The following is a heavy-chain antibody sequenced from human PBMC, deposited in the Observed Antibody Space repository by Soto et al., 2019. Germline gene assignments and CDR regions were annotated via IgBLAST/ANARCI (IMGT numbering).Heavy chain of an antibody. CDR2: TNPSGGST. Sequence: ASVKVSCKASGYTFTSYYMHWVRQAPGQGLEWMGITNPSGGSTSYAQKFQGRVTMTRDTSTSTVYMELSSLRSEDTAVYYCARDIVVVPAATLPFDYWGQGTLVTVSS. V-gene: IGHV1-46*01. CDR1: GYTFTSYY. CDR3: ARDIVVVPAATLPFDY. D-gene: IGHD2-2*01. J-gene: IGHJ4*02.